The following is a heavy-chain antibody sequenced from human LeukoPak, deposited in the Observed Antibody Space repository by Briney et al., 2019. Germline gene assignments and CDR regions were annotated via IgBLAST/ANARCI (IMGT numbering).Heavy chain of an antibody. V-gene: IGHV3-30*18. CDR2: ISYDGSNK. Sequence: GGSLRLSCAASGFTFSSYGMHWVRQAPGKGLEWVAVISYDGSNKYYADSVKGRFTISRDNSKNTLYLQMNSLRAEDTAVYYCAKDFLRIPHDAFDIWGQGTMVTVSS. D-gene: IGHD2/OR15-2a*01. CDR1: GFTFSSYG. CDR3: AKDFLRIPHDAFDI. J-gene: IGHJ3*02.